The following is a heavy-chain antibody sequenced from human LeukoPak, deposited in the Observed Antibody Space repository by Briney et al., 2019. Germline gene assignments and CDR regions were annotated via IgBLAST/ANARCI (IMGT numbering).Heavy chain of an antibody. V-gene: IGHV3-7*01. CDR2: IKQDGSEK. J-gene: IGHJ5*02. Sequence: PGGSLRLSCAASGFTLSSYAMSWVRQAPGKGLEWVANIKQDGSEKYYVDSVKGRFTISRDNAKNSLYLQMNSLRAEDTAVYYCARDDCSSISCYHNWFDPWGQGTLVTVSS. CDR3: ARDDCSSISCYHNWFDP. D-gene: IGHD2-2*01. CDR1: GFTLSSYA.